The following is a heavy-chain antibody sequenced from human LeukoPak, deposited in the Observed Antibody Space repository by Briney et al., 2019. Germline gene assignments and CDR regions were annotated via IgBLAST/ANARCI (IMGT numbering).Heavy chain of an antibody. Sequence: GGSLRLSCAASGFTFTTYSMNWVRQAPGKGLEWVSFISSSGSYKYYADAVRGRFTISRDNAKNSLYLQMNSLRAEDTAVYYCATDRPFDYWGQGTLVTVSS. V-gene: IGHV3-21*01. CDR3: ATDRPFDY. J-gene: IGHJ4*02. CDR2: ISSSGSYK. CDR1: GFTFTTYS.